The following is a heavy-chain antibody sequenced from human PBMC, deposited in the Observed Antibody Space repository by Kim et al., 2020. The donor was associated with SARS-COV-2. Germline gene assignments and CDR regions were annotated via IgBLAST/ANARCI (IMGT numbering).Heavy chain of an antibody. CDR3: ARSTTGLYHYYYGMDV. Sequence: KYQGRVTITADESTSTAYMELGSLRSEDTAVYYCARSTTGLYHYYYGMDVWGQGTTVTVSS. J-gene: IGHJ6*02. V-gene: IGHV1-69*01. D-gene: IGHD4-4*01.